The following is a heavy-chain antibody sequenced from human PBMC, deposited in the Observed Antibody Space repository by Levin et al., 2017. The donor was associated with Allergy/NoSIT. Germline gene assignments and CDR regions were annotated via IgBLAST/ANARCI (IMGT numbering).Heavy chain of an antibody. J-gene: IGHJ6*02. CDR3: ARDRVVASSGTYYYYGMAV. Sequence: SETLSLTCIVSGGSISSYHWSWIRQPPGKGLEWIGYIHYSGSTDYNPSLKSRVTISIDTSKSQFSLTLNSVSAADTAVYYCARDRVVASSGTYYYYGMAVWGRGTTVTVSS. D-gene: IGHD2-15*01. CDR1: GGSISSYH. V-gene: IGHV4-59*01. CDR2: IHYSGST.